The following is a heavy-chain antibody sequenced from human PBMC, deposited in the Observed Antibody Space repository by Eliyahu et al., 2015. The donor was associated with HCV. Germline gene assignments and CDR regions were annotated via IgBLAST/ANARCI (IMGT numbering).Heavy chain of an antibody. CDR1: GGSFSDYY. D-gene: IGHD2-15*01. V-gene: IGHV4-34*02. CDR3: AYCTGGSCYSGYFQH. CDR2: IDHRGST. Sequence: QVQLQQWGAGLLKPSETLSLTCAVYGGSFSDYYWSWIRQPPGKGLEWIGEIDHRGSTNYNPSLQSRVTISVDTPNNQFSLKLSSVTAADTALYYCAYCTGGSCYSGYFQHWGQGTLVTVSS. J-gene: IGHJ1*01.